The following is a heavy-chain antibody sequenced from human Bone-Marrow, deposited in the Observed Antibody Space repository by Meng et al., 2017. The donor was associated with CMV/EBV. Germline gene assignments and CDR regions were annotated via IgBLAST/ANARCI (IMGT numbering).Heavy chain of an antibody. J-gene: IGHJ4*02. D-gene: IGHD3-3*02. CDR2: MYYSGST. Sequence: PETLSLTCTVSGGSISSYYWSWIRQPPGKGLEWIGYMYYSGSTNYNPSLKSRVTISVDTSKNQFSLKLSSVTAADTAVYYCARGGHFGSGLLDYWGQGTLVTVSS. CDR3: ARGGHFGSGLLDY. V-gene: IGHV4-59*01. CDR1: GGSISSYY.